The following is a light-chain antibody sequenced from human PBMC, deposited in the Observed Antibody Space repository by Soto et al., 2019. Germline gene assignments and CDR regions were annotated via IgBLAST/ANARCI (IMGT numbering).Light chain of an antibody. Sequence: EIVLTQSPGTLSLSPGQRATLSCRASQSVTTNYLAWYQQKPGQAPRLLIYGASSRATGIPDRLSGSGSGTDFTLTISRGQPEVFAMYSCQQYGRSSLMLGGGNKVEIK. V-gene: IGKV3-20*01. CDR1: QSVTTNY. CDR3: QQYGRSSLM. J-gene: IGKJ4*02. CDR2: GAS.